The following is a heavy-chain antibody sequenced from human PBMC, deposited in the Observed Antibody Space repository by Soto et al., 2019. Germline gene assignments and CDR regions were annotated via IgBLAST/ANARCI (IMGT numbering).Heavy chain of an antibody. CDR3: AKDAVPYNGKWDWFDS. V-gene: IGHV3-23*01. Sequence: DVQLLESGGGLVQPGGSLTLSCAASRFTFSDFAMSWVRQAPGKGLEWVSSIGGGGTDTYYADSVKGRFTISRDNSKNPLYLQMDGLRDEDTAVYYCAKDAVPYNGKWDWFDSWAREPWSPPP. D-gene: IGHD1-26*01. CDR2: IGGGGTDT. J-gene: IGHJ5*01. CDR1: RFTFSDFA.